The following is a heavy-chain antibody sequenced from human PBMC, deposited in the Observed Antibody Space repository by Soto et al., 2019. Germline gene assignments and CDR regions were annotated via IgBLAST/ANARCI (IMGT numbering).Heavy chain of an antibody. V-gene: IGHV1-2*02. CDR2: ISCESGGT. D-gene: IGHD1-1*01. Sequence: QVQLVQSGAEVKKPGASVKVACKASGYTFTDHYIRWVRHAPEQGPEWMGEISCESGGTKFAQRFQGRVTLPRDTSITTVDMELNNLRPDDAAVYYCGRGRNGKLGVFYWGQGTPVTVSS. CDR1: GYTFTDHY. J-gene: IGHJ4*02. CDR3: GRGRNGKLGVFY.